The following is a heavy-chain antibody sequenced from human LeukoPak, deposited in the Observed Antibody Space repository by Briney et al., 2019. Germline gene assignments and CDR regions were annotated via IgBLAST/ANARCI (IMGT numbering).Heavy chain of an antibody. Sequence: ASVKVSCTASGYTFTSYAMNWVRQAPGQGLEWMGWINTNTGNPTYAQGFTGRFVFSLDTSVSTAYLQISSLKAEDTSVYYCARDTYYDILAGLDYWGQGTLVTVSS. V-gene: IGHV7-4-1*02. CDR3: ARDTYYDILAGLDY. CDR1: GYTFTSYA. CDR2: INTNTGNP. D-gene: IGHD3-9*01. J-gene: IGHJ4*02.